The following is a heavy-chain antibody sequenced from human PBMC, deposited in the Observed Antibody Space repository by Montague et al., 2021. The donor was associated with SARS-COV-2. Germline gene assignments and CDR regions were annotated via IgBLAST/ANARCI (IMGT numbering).Heavy chain of an antibody. V-gene: IGHV4-39*01. CDR1: GGSISNSIYY. D-gene: IGHD5-18*01. CDR3: ARPGRGYSYGLDAFEV. J-gene: IGHJ3*01. CDR2: IYYTGST. Sequence: SETLSLTCTVSGGSISNSIYYWGWIRQPPGKGLEWIGSIYYTGSTYYNPSLKSRVTISMNTSNNQFFLKLTSVTAADMAVYYCARPGRGYSYGLDAFEVWGQGTMVTVSS.